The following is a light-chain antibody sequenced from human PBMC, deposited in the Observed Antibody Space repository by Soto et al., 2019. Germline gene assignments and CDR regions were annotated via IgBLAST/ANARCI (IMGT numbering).Light chain of an antibody. V-gene: IGLV2-14*03. CDR2: AVT. CDR1: SSDIGGYDY. J-gene: IGLJ3*02. CDR3: SSYTSSSTVV. Sequence: QSALTQPASVSGSPGQSITISCTGTSSDIGGYDYVSWYQHHPGKAPKLMIFAVTKRPSGVSDRFSGSGSGNTAALTISGLQAEDEGDYYCSSYTSSSTVVFGGGTKLTVL.